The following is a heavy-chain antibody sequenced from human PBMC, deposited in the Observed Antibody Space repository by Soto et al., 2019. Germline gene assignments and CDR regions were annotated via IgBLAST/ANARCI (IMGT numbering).Heavy chain of an antibody. V-gene: IGHV4-30-2*01. CDR1: GDSISSGGYS. CDR3: ASLLGEFSLGGVFDY. J-gene: IGHJ4*02. D-gene: IGHD3-16*02. CDR2: IYHSGST. Sequence: QLQLQESGSGLVKPSQTLSLTCAVSGDSISSGGYSWSWIRQPPGKGLEWIGYIYHSGSTYYNPSLKTRGTISVDRSKNHFSLKLSSVTAADTAVYYCASLLGEFSLGGVFDYWGQGTLVTVSS.